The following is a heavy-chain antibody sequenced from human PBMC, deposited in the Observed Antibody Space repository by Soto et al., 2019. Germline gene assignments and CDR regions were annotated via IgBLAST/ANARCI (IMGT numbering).Heavy chain of an antibody. D-gene: IGHD2-2*01. CDR1: GATFSTHT. Sequence: QVQLVQSGAEVKKPGSSVKVSCRASGATFSTHTIIWVRQAPGQGLEWVGRIIPMLGIANYAQKFQGRVTITEDKSTCTAYMEVSSLRSEDTAIYYCARDKDQLPTDWGQGTLVTVSS. CDR3: ARDKDQLPTD. V-gene: IGHV1-69*02. CDR2: IIPMLGIA. J-gene: IGHJ1*01.